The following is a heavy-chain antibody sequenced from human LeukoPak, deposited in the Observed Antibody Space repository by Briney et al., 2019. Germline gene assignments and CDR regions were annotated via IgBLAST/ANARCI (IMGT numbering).Heavy chain of an antibody. CDR3: ARTPRDIVVVVAATLYYYYGMDV. Sequence: GASVKVSCKASGYTFTGYYMHWVRQAPGQGLEWMGWINPNSGGTNYAQKFRGRVTMTRDTSISTAYMELSRLRSDDTAVYYCARTPRDIVVVVAATLYYYYGMDVWGQGTTVTVSS. J-gene: IGHJ6*02. CDR1: GYTFTGYY. V-gene: IGHV1-2*02. D-gene: IGHD2-15*01. CDR2: INPNSGGT.